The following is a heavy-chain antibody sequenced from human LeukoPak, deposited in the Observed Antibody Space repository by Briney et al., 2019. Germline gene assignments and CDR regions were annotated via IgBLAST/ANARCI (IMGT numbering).Heavy chain of an antibody. Sequence: GAPVKVSCKVSGYTLTELSMHWVRQAPGKGLEWMGGSDPEDGETIYAQKFQGRVTMTEDTSTDTAYMELSSLRSEDTAVYYCATTPYYYDSSGSGYYWGQGTLVTVSS. J-gene: IGHJ4*02. D-gene: IGHD3-22*01. CDR1: GYTLTELS. V-gene: IGHV1-24*01. CDR2: SDPEDGET. CDR3: ATTPYYYDSSGSGYY.